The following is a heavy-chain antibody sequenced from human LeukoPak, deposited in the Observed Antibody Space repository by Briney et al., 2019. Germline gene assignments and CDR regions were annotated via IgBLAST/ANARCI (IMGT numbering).Heavy chain of an antibody. V-gene: IGHV4-39*01. Sequence: SETLSLTCTVSGGSISSSSYYWGWIRQPPGRGLEWIGNIYYSGNNNYKPSLKSRVTISVDTSNNQFSLELSSVTAADTAVYYCVASSFWYPGNYWGQGTLVPVSS. CDR3: VASSFWYPGNY. CDR1: GGSISSSSYY. J-gene: IGHJ4*02. CDR2: IYYSGNN. D-gene: IGHD6-13*01.